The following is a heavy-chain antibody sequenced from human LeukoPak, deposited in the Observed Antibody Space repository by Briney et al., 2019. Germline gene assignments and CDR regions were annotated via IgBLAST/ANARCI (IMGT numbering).Heavy chain of an antibody. V-gene: IGHV3-30*02. CDR2: IRYDGSNK. D-gene: IGHD3-22*01. CDR1: GFTFSSYG. J-gene: IGHJ6*03. Sequence: GGSLRLSCAASGFTFSSYGMHWVRQAPGKGLEWVAFIRYDGSNKYYADSVKGRFTISRDNSKNTLYLQMNSLKTEDTAVYYCTRDLGYYDSSGYSYYMDVWGKGTTVTISS. CDR3: TRDLGYYDSSGYSYYMDV.